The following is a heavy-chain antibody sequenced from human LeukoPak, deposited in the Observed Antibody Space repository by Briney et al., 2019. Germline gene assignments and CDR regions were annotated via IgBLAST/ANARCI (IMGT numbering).Heavy chain of an antibody. CDR2: INPNSGGT. Sequence: GASVMVSCKASGYTFTGYYMHWVRQAPGQGLEWMGRINPNSGGTNYGQKFQGRVTMTRDTSISTAYMELSRLRSDDTAVYYCARVRCSSTSCPHNWFDPWGQGTLVTVSS. D-gene: IGHD2-2*01. CDR1: GYTFTGYY. J-gene: IGHJ5*02. CDR3: ARVRCSSTSCPHNWFDP. V-gene: IGHV1-2*06.